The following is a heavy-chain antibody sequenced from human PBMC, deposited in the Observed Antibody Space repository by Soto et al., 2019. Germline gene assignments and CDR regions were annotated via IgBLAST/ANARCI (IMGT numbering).Heavy chain of an antibody. CDR3: GRGDNTAAAAIDY. V-gene: IGHV4-39*01. D-gene: IGHD6-13*01. CDR1: GGSISSSSSY. CDR2: IYYLGNT. J-gene: IGHJ4*02. Sequence: SETLSLTCTVSGGSISSSSSYWGWIRQPPGKGLEWVGSIYYLGNTYYNPSLGSRITISVDTSKNQFSLKLRSVTAADTAVFYCGRGDNTAAAAIDYWGQGTLVTVSS.